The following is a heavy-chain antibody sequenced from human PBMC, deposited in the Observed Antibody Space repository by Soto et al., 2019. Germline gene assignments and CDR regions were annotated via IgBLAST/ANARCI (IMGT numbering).Heavy chain of an antibody. CDR3: AKDRGILVVVAARDAFDI. CDR1: GFTFSSYA. CDR2: ISGSGGSI. J-gene: IGHJ3*02. D-gene: IGHD2-15*01. Sequence: EVQLLESGGGLVQPGGSLRLSFAASGFTFSSYAMNWVRQAPGKGLEWVSAISGSGGSIYYADSVKGRFTISRDNSKNTLYLQMNSLRAEDTAVYYCAKDRGILVVVAARDAFDIWGQGTMVTVSS. V-gene: IGHV3-23*01.